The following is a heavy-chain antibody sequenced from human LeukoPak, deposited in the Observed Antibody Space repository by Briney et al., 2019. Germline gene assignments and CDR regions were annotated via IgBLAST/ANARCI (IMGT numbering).Heavy chain of an antibody. CDR2: INPTGDST. CDR1: GYTFTSYY. CDR3: ARDNDYYDSSGFDY. V-gene: IGHV1-46*01. J-gene: IGHJ4*02. D-gene: IGHD3-22*01. Sequence: ASVKVSCKASGYTFTSYYMHWVRQAPGQGLEWMGIINPTGDSTSNAQKFQGRVTMTRDMSTTTIYMELSSLRSEDTAVYYCARDNDYYDSSGFDYWGQGTLVTVSS.